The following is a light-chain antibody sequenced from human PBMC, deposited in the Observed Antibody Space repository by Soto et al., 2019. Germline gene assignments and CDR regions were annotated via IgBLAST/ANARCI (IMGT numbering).Light chain of an antibody. Sequence: PGERATLSCRASQSVSSYLAWYQQKPGQAPRLLIYDASVRATGTPARSSGSGSGTDFTLTISSLEPEDFTVYYCQQHSNWPLTFGGGTKVDIK. CDR2: DAS. CDR3: QQHSNWPLT. J-gene: IGKJ4*01. CDR1: QSVSSY. V-gene: IGKV3-11*01.